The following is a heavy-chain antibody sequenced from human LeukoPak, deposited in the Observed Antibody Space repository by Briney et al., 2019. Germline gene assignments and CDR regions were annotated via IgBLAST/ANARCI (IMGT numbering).Heavy chain of an antibody. CDR2: INPNSGGT. D-gene: IGHD3-10*01. CDR1: GYTFTGYY. Sequence: ASVKVSCKASGYTFTGYYMHWVRQAPGQGLEWMGWINPNSGGTNYAQKFQGRVTMTRYTSISTAYMELSSLRSEDTAVYYCARHRFGESIPFDYWGQGTLVTVSS. CDR3: ARHRFGESIPFDY. V-gene: IGHV1-2*02. J-gene: IGHJ4*02.